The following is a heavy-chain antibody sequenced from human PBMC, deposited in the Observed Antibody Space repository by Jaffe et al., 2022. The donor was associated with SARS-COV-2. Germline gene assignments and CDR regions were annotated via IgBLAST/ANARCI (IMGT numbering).Heavy chain of an antibody. CDR2: IYYSGSL. V-gene: IGHV4-39*01. CDR1: GGSISSSAFY. J-gene: IGHJ4*02. Sequence: QLQLQESGPGLVKPSETLSLTCTVSGGSISSSAFYWAWIRQPPGKGLECIGSIYYSGSLYYNPSLKSRVTISVDTSKNQFSLKLNSVTAADTAVYYCARHRYQQFVGLHYFDQWGQGTLVTVSS. CDR3: ARHRYQQFVGLHYFDQ. D-gene: IGHD6-13*01.